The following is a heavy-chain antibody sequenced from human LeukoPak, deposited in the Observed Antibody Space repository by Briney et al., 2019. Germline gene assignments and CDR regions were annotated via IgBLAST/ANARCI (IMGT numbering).Heavy chain of an antibody. V-gene: IGHV4-34*01. J-gene: IGHJ4*02. CDR3: AREFGEPSLSFDS. Sequence: NPSETLSLTCGVSGGSFSAYYWNWIRQPPGKGLEWIGKISDSGTTEYNPSLKSRVTISLDTSKNQFSLKLTSVTAADTAVYYCAREFGEPSLSFDSWGQGTLVTVSS. CDR2: ISDSGTT. D-gene: IGHD3-10*01. CDR1: GGSFSAYY.